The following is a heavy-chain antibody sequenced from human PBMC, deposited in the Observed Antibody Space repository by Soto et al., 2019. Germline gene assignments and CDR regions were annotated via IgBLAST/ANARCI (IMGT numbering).Heavy chain of an antibody. D-gene: IGHD3-3*01. V-gene: IGHV1-8*01. CDR3: ARGRYYDLWSGYYTRGIGAHDAFDI. CDR1: GYTFTSYD. CDR2: MNPNSGNT. Sequence: ASVKVSCKASGYTFTSYDINWVRQATGQGLEWMGWMNPNSGNTGYAQKFQGRVTMTRNTSISTAYMELSSLRSEDTAVYYCARGRYYDLWSGYYTRGIGAHDAFDIWGQGTMVTVSS. J-gene: IGHJ3*02.